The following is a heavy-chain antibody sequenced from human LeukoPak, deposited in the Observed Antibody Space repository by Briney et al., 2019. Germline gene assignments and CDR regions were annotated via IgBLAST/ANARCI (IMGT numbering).Heavy chain of an antibody. CDR2: IIPILGIA. V-gene: IGHV1-69*04. Sequence: SVKVSCKASGGTFSSYAISWVRQAPGQGLEWMGRIIPILGIANYAQKVQGRVTITADKSTSTAYMELSSLRSEDTAVYYCARVRSSSGYYSYFDYWGQGTLVTVSS. D-gene: IGHD3-22*01. J-gene: IGHJ4*02. CDR1: GGTFSSYA. CDR3: ARVRSSSGYYSYFDY.